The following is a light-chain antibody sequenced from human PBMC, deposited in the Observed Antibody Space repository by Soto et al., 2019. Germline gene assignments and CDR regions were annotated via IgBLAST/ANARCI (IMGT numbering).Light chain of an antibody. CDR3: QQSYSTPPT. Sequence: DIQMTQSPASLSASVGDRVTISCRASQSIGRNLNWYQQKPGKAPTLLIFTSSSLQSGVPSRFSGSGSGTDFIVTISSLQPEDFATYYCQQSYSTPPTFGQGTKVEIK. CDR1: QSIGRN. CDR2: TSS. V-gene: IGKV1-39*01. J-gene: IGKJ1*01.